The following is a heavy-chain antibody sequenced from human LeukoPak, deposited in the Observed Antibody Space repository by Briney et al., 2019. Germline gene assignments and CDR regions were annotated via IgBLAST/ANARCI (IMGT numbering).Heavy chain of an antibody. J-gene: IGHJ4*02. CDR3: ARDQYDTWSRRGNFDS. CDR2: VKLDGSEK. D-gene: IGHD3-3*01. V-gene: IGHV3-7*03. Sequence: GGSLRLSCVASGFTFGKYWMSWVRQAPGKGLEWVANVKLDGSEKNYVDSVKGRFTISRDNTKNSLYLQMNSLRAEDTAVFYCARDQYDTWSRRGNFDSWGQGTLVIVSS. CDR1: GFTFGKYW.